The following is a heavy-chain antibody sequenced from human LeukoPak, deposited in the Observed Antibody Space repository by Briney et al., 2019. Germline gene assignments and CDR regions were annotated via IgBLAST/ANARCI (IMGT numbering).Heavy chain of an antibody. Sequence: GGPLRLSCAASGFTFSSYATSWVRQAPGKGLEWVSAISGSGGSTYYADSVKGRFTISRDNSKNTLYLQMNSLRAEDTAVYYCAKDTYPHSMIVVVIGYYYYGMDVWGQGTTVTVSS. CDR2: ISGSGGST. D-gene: IGHD3-22*01. J-gene: IGHJ6*02. CDR1: GFTFSSYA. V-gene: IGHV3-23*01. CDR3: AKDTYPHSMIVVVIGYYYYGMDV.